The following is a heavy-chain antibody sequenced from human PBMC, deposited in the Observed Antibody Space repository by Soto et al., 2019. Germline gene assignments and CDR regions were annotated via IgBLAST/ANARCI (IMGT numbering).Heavy chain of an antibody. D-gene: IGHD3-3*01. CDR2: IYHSGST. CDR1: GGSISSSNW. Sequence: SETLSLTCAVSGGSISSSNWWSWVRQPPGKGLEWIGEIYHSGSTNYNPSLKSRVTISVDKSKNQFSLKLSSVTAADTAVYYCASGGPDFWSGFDYWGQGTLVTVSS. V-gene: IGHV4-4*02. J-gene: IGHJ4*02. CDR3: ASGGPDFWSGFDY.